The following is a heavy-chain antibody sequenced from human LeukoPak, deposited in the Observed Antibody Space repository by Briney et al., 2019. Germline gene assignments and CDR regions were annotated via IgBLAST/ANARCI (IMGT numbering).Heavy chain of an antibody. D-gene: IGHD3-10*01. V-gene: IGHV3-48*04. CDR3: ARDRGPYYYGSGSYPPPPYYYGMDV. CDR2: ISTGSSTI. Sequence: GGSLRLSCAASGFTFSTYSMNWVRQAPGKGLEWLSYISTGSSTIYYADSVKGRFTISRDNAKNSLYLQMNSLRAEDTAVYYCARDRGPYYYGSGSYPPPPYYYGMDVWGQGTTVTVSS. J-gene: IGHJ6*02. CDR1: GFTFSTYS.